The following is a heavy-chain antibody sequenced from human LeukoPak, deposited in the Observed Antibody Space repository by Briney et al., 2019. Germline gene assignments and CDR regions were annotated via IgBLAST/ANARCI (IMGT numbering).Heavy chain of an antibody. CDR2: LDPNSGDT. Sequence: ASVKVSCKASGYTFTGYYLHWLRQAPGQGLEWMGWLDPNSGDTKYGQKFKGRVTMTRDTSINTGYMELTRLSCDDTDVYYCAKVGDFHGLDVWGQGTTVTVSS. D-gene: IGHD2-21*02. V-gene: IGHV1-2*02. J-gene: IGHJ6*02. CDR1: GYTFTGYY. CDR3: AKVGDFHGLDV.